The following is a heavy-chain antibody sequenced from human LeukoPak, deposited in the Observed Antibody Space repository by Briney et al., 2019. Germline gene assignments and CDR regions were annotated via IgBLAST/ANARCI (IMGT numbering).Heavy chain of an antibody. J-gene: IGHJ4*02. V-gene: IGHV4-34*01. CDR2: INHSGST. Sequence: SETLSLTCAVYGGSFSGYYWSWIRQPPGKGLEWIGEINHSGSTNYNPSLKSRVTISVDTSKNQFSLKLSSVTAADTAVYYCAKGGRLYFDYWGQGTLVTVSS. CDR3: AKGGRLYFDY. CDR1: GGSFSGYY. D-gene: IGHD3-22*01.